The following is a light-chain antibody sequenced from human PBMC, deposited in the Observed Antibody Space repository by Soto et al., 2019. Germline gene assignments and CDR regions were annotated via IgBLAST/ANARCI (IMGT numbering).Light chain of an antibody. CDR2: DAP. CDR1: QDISNY. J-gene: IGKJ2*01. CDR3: QQYDNLPPYT. Sequence: DIQMTQSPSSLSASVGDRVTITCQASQDISNYLNWYQQKPGKAPKLLIYDAPNLETWVPSRFSGSGSGTDFTFTISSLQPEDIATYYCQQYDNLPPYTFGQGTKLEIK. V-gene: IGKV1-33*01.